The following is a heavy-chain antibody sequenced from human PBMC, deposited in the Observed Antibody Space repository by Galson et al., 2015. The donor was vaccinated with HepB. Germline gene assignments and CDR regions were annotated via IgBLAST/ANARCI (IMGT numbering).Heavy chain of an antibody. Sequence: SVKVSCKASGGTFSSYAISWVRQAPGQGLEWMGGIIPILGIANYAQKFQGRVTITADKSTSTAYMELSSLRSEDTAVYYCARVSGHEGGLYYDFWSGYYEGHDIWGQGTMVTVSS. CDR2: IIPILGIA. CDR3: ARVSGHEGGLYYDFWSGYYEGHDI. CDR1: GGTFSSYA. J-gene: IGHJ3*02. V-gene: IGHV1-69*10. D-gene: IGHD3-3*01.